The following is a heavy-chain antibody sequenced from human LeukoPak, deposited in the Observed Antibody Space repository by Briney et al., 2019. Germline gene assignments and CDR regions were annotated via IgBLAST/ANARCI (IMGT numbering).Heavy chain of an antibody. CDR3: ATLVVTATPDAFDI. D-gene: IGHD2-21*02. CDR1: GGSISSYY. Sequence: PSETLSLTCTVSGGSISSYYWSWIRPPPGKGLEWNGYIYSSGSTNYNPSLKSRVTISVDTSKNQFSLKLSSVTAADTAVYYCATLVVTATPDAFDIWGQGTMVTVSS. J-gene: IGHJ3*02. V-gene: IGHV4-59*01. CDR2: IYSSGST.